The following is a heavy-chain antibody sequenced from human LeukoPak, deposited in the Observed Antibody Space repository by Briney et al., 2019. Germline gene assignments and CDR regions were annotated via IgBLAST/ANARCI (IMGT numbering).Heavy chain of an antibody. CDR1: GFTFSSYA. D-gene: IGHD6-19*01. CDR3: ATTRSYSSGWLY. J-gene: IGHJ4*02. V-gene: IGHV3-23*01. Sequence: PGGSLRLSCAASGFTFSSYAMSWVRQAPGKGLEWVSTISGSRGSTYYADSVKGRFTISRDNSKNTLYLQMNSLRAEDTAVYYCATTRSYSSGWLYWGQGTLVTVSS. CDR2: ISGSRGST.